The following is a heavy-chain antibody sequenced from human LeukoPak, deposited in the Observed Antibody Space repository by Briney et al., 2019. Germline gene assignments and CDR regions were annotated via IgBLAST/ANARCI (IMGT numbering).Heavy chain of an antibody. V-gene: IGHV1-46*01. CDR3: ARGPYGGNPSLYYFDY. CDR2: INPSGGST. Sequence: ASVKVSCKASGYTFTSYYLHWVRQAPGQGLEWMGIINPSGGSTSYVQKFQGRATMTRDTSTSTVYMVLSSLRSEDTAFYSCARGPYGGNPSLYYFDYWGQGTLVTISS. CDR1: GYTFTSYY. J-gene: IGHJ4*02. D-gene: IGHD4-23*01.